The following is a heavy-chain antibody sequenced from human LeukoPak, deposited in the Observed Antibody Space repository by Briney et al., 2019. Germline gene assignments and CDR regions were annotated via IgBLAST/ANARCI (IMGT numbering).Heavy chain of an antibody. Sequence: GGSLRLSCAASGFTFSSYWMNWVRQAPGKGLEWVSHISSSSSTINYADSVKGRFTISRDNAQNSLYLQMNSLRAEDTAMYYCARGDPVEMATILGYWGQGTLVTVSS. CDR3: ARGDPVEMATILGY. V-gene: IGHV3-48*01. J-gene: IGHJ4*02. CDR2: ISSSSSTI. D-gene: IGHD5-24*01. CDR1: GFTFSSYW.